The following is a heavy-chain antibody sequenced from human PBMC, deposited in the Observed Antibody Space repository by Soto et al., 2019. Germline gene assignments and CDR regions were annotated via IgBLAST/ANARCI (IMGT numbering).Heavy chain of an antibody. CDR2: ISGSGGST. Sequence: GGSLRLSCAASVFTFSSYAMSWVRQSPGKGLEWVSAISGSGGSTYYADSVKGRFTISRDNSKNTLYLQMNSLRAEDTAVYYCAKDVARITIFGVVIMYGPNTHYYYGMDVWGQGTTVTVSS. J-gene: IGHJ6*02. V-gene: IGHV3-23*01. CDR3: AKDVARITIFGVVIMYGPNTHYYYGMDV. D-gene: IGHD3-3*01. CDR1: VFTFSSYA.